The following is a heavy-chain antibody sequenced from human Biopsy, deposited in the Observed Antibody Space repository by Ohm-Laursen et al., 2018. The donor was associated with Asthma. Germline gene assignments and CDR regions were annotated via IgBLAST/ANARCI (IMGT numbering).Heavy chain of an antibody. V-gene: IGHV3-33*01. D-gene: IGHD3-10*01. CDR2: IWYDGINK. CDR1: GFSFSSYA. J-gene: IGHJ4*02. Sequence: SLRLSCSASGFSFSSYAMHWVRQAPGKGLEWLALIWYDGINKFYADSVKGRITVSRDQSKGTLYLQINSLRADDTAVYYCARDFGNRYSETHLEYWGQGTLVTVSS. CDR3: ARDFGNRYSETHLEY.